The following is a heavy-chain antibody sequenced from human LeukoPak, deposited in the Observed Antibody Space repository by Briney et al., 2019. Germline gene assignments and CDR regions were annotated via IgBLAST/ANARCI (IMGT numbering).Heavy chain of an antibody. CDR1: GFTFSSYA. CDR2: INGSGGST. Sequence: PGGSLRLSCAASGFTFSSYAMSWVRQAPGKGLEWVSAINGSGGSTYYADSVKGRFTISRDNSKNTLYLQMNSLRVEDTAVYYCARDLGGAGDYWGQGTLVTVSS. CDR3: ARDLGGAGDY. V-gene: IGHV3-23*01. D-gene: IGHD3-16*01. J-gene: IGHJ4*02.